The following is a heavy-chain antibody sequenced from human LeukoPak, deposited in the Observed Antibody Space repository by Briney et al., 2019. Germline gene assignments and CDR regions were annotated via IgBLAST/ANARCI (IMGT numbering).Heavy chain of an antibody. CDR1: GFTFSSYA. CDR2: ISGSGGST. J-gene: IGHJ4*02. Sequence: GGSLRLSCAASGFTFSSYAMSWVRQAPGKGLEWVSAISGSGGSTDYADSVKGRFTISRDNSKNTLYLQMYSLRAEDTAVYYCAKAESIAAAGPFDYWGQGTLVTVSS. CDR3: AKAESIAAAGPFDY. D-gene: IGHD6-13*01. V-gene: IGHV3-23*01.